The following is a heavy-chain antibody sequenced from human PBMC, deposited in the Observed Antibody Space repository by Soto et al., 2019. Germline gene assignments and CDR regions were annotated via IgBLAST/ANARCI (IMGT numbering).Heavy chain of an antibody. J-gene: IGHJ4*02. D-gene: IGHD1-26*01. CDR1: GYTFTSYA. V-gene: IGHV1-3*01. CDR2: INAGNGNT. CDR3: ARGLGLYYFDY. Sequence: QVQLVQSGAEVKKPGASVKVSCKASGYTFTSYAMHWVRQVPGQRLEWMGWINAGNGNTKYSQKFQGRVTITRVTSASTAYMELSILRSEDTAVYYCARGLGLYYFDYWGQGTLVTVSS.